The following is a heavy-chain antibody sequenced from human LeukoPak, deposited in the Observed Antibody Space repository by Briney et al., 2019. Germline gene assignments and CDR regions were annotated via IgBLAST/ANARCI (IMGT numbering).Heavy chain of an antibody. J-gene: IGHJ3*02. Sequence: SGGSLRLSCAASGFTFSSYEMNWVRQAPGKGLEWVSYISSSGSTIYYADSVKGRFTISRDNSKNTLYLQMNSLRAEDTAVYYCAKWGYSGYDLVEGAFDIWGQGTMVTVSS. D-gene: IGHD5-12*01. V-gene: IGHV3-48*03. CDR1: GFTFSSYE. CDR2: ISSSGSTI. CDR3: AKWGYSGYDLVEGAFDI.